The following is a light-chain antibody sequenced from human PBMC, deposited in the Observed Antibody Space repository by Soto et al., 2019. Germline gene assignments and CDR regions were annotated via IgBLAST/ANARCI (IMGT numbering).Light chain of an antibody. CDR1: SSNIGASYD. CDR3: QSYDSSLSGYV. V-gene: IGLV1-40*01. CDR2: GNT. J-gene: IGLJ1*01. Sequence: QSVLTQPPSVSGAPGQRVTISCTGSSSNIGASYDVYWYQQLPGTAPKLLIYGNTHRPAGVPDRFSGSKSGTSASLAITGLQSEDEADYYCQSYDSSLSGYVFGTGTKLTVL.